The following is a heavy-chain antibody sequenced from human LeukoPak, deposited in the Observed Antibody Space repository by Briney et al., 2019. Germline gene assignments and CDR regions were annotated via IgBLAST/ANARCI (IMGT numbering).Heavy chain of an antibody. V-gene: IGHV3-11*01. D-gene: IGHD5-18*01. Sequence: GGSLRLSCAASGFTFSDYYMSWIRQAPGKGLEWVSYISSSGSTIYYADSVKGRFTISRDNAKNSLYLQMNSLRAEDTAVYYCARYSYGYWVGYYYYYMDVWGKGTTVTVSS. J-gene: IGHJ6*03. CDR2: ISSSGSTI. CDR3: ARYSYGYWVGYYYYYMDV. CDR1: GFTFSDYY.